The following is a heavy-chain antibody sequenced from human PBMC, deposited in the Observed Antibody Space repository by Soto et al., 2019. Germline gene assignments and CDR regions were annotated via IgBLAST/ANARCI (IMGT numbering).Heavy chain of an antibody. D-gene: IGHD1-26*01. CDR1: ACSISSGDYY. V-gene: IGHV4-30-4*01. Sequence: HVQLQESGPGLVKPSQTLSLTCTVSACSISSGDYYWRSIRQPPGKGLDWIGYIYYSGSTYYNPSLKSRVTISVDTSKNQFSLKLSSVTAADTAGYYFASRRSRGRALLFDPWGQGTLVTVSS. CDR3: ASRRSRGRALLFDP. CDR2: IYYSGST. J-gene: IGHJ5*02.